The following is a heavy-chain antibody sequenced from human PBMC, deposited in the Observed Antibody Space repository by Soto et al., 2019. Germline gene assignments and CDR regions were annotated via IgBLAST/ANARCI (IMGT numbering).Heavy chain of an antibody. V-gene: IGHV4-39*01. D-gene: IGHD2-8*01. J-gene: IGHJ6*02. CDR3: ARLRSGVGDV. CDR2: IYYSGST. Sequence: ETLSLTCTVSVGSISSSSYYWGLIRQPPGKGLEWIGSIYYSGSTYYNPSLKSRVTISVDTSKNQFSLKLSSVTAADTAVYYCARLRSGVGDVWGQGTTVTVSS. CDR1: VGSISSSSYY.